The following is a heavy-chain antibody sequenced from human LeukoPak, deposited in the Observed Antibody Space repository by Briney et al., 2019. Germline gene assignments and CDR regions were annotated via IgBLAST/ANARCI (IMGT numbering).Heavy chain of an antibody. CDR3: AKDPGDKDIDRWFDP. CDR2: INEDGYEK. D-gene: IGHD7-27*01. J-gene: IGHJ5*02. V-gene: IGHV3-7*03. CDR1: GFPLTTYW. Sequence: GGSLRLSCAGTGFPLTTYWMSWVRQAPGKGLEWVANINEDGYEKYYVGSVKGRFTISRDNAKNSLYLHMSGLRVEDTAVYYCAKDPGDKDIDRWFDPWGQGTLVTVSS.